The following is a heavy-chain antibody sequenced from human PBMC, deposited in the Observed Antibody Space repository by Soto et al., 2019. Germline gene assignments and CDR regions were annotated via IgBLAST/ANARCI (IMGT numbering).Heavy chain of an antibody. D-gene: IGHD1-26*01. CDR3: ARDTVGANDPSFDY. V-gene: IGHV1-69*06. Sequence: SVKVSCKASGGTFSSYAISWVRQAPGQGLEWMGGIIPIFGTANYAQKFQGRVTITADKSTSTDYMELSSLRSEDKAVYYCARDTVGANDPSFDYWGEGTMGTVSS. CDR2: IIPIFGTA. CDR1: GGTFSSYA. J-gene: IGHJ4*02.